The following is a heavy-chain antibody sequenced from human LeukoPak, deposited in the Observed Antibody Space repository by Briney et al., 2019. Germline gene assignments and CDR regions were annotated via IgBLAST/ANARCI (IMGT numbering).Heavy chain of an antibody. V-gene: IGHV4-38-2*02. CDR2: VLHRGNT. D-gene: IGHD3-10*01. Sequence: PSETLSLTCNVSGYSISSGYYWGWIRQPPGKGLEWIGSVLHRGNTYNNPSLKSRVTISLDTPKNQCTLKLHSVTAADTAVYYCARGGIGSGRFDSWGQGTLVTVSS. CDR3: ARGGIGSGRFDS. J-gene: IGHJ4*02. CDR1: GYSISSGYY.